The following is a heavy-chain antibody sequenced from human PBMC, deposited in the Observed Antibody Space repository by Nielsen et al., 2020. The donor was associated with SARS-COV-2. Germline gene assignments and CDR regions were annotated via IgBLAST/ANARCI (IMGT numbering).Heavy chain of an antibody. J-gene: IGHJ4*02. CDR2: ISYDGSNK. V-gene: IGHV3-30*04. D-gene: IGHD6-13*01. CDR3: ASGIAADQIDY. CDR1: GFSFMTYN. Sequence: GESLKISCTASGFSFMTYNMHWVRQAPGKGLEWVAVISYDGSNKYYADSVKGRFTISRDNSKNTLYLQMNSLRAEDTAVYYCASGIAADQIDYWGQGTLVTVSS.